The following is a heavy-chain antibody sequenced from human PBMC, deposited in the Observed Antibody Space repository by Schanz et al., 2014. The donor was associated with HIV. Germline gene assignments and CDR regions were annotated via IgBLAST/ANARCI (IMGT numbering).Heavy chain of an antibody. CDR3: AKDRRGGYQFLYGLDV. CDR2: ISYDGNTK. CDR1: GFMFSSYG. D-gene: IGHD2-2*01. J-gene: IGHJ6*02. V-gene: IGHV3-30*18. Sequence: QVQLVESGGGVVQPGGSLRVSCAASGFMFSSYGMSWVRQAPGKGLEWVALISYDGNTKYYADSVKGRFSISRDKSKNTLYLHMNRLRAEDTAVYYCAKDRRGGYQFLYGLDVWGQGTTVTVSS.